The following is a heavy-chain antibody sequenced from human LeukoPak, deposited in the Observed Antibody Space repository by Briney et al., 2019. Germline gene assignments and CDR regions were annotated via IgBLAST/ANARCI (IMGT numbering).Heavy chain of an antibody. CDR2: IYTSGST. V-gene: IGHV4-4*09. CDR3: AREGGNSHWFDP. CDR1: GGSISSYY. J-gene: IGHJ5*02. D-gene: IGHD4-23*01. Sequence: KPSETLSLTCAVSGGSISSYYWSWIRQPPGKGLGWIGYIYTSGSTSYNPSLKSRVTISVDTSKNQFSLKLSSVTAADTAVYYCAREGGNSHWFDPWGQGTLVTVSS.